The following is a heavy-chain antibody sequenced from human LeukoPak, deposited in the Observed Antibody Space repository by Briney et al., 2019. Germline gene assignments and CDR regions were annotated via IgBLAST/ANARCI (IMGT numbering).Heavy chain of an antibody. CDR3: ARSRHNYDSSGFYY. CDR2: MSYSGSR. CDR1: GGSISSYY. D-gene: IGHD3-22*01. V-gene: IGHV4-59*01. Sequence: PSETLSLTCTVSGGSISSYYWNWIRQPPGKGLEWIGYMSYSGSRNYNPSLKSRVSISVDTSKNQFSLRLTSVTAADTAVYYCARSRHNYDSSGFYYWGQGTHVTVSS. J-gene: IGHJ4*02.